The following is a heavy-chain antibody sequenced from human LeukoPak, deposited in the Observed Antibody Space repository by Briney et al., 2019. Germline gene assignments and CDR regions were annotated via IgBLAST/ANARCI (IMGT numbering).Heavy chain of an antibody. CDR2: IYYGGST. CDR1: DVSISSSTYY. D-gene: IGHD2-2*01. V-gene: IGHV4-39*07. CDR3: AREAAPAAMKRAFDY. Sequence: PSETLSLTCTVSDVSISSSTYYWGWIRQPPGKGLEWIGSIYYGGSTYYNPSLKSRVTISVDRSKNQFSLKLSSVTAADTAVYYCAREAAPAAMKRAFDYWGQGTLVTVSS. J-gene: IGHJ4*02.